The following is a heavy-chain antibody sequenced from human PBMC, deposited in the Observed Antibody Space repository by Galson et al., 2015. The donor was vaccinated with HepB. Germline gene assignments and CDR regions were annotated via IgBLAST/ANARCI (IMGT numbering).Heavy chain of an antibody. Sequence: TFSSYSITWVRQAPGQGLEWVGWISPHNRYTNYAQNFQGRVTMTTDTSTNTAYMELRSLRSDDTAIYYCARGAVVVAVGATENNWFDPWGRGTLVTVSS. V-gene: IGHV1-18*01. D-gene: IGHD2-15*01. CDR2: ISPHNRYT. CDR3: ARGAVVVAVGATENNWFDP. J-gene: IGHJ5*02. CDR1: TFSSYS.